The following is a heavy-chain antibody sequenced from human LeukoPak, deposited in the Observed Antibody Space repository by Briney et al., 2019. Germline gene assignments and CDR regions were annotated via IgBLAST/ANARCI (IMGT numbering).Heavy chain of an antibody. V-gene: IGHV3-48*03. J-gene: IGHJ4*02. CDR2: ISSSGSTT. D-gene: IGHD5-18*01. CDR3: ANDLGWIQLNLG. Sequence: GGSLRLSCAASGFTFSSYEMNWVRQAPGKGLEWVSYISSSGSTTYYADSVKGRFTISRDNPKNMVYLQMNSLRVEGTAIYYCANDLGWIQLNLGRGQGTLVTVSS. CDR1: GFTFSSYE.